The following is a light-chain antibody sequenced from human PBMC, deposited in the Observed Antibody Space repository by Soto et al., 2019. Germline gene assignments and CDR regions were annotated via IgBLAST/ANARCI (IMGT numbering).Light chain of an antibody. CDR1: QSISSW. V-gene: IGKV1-5*03. Sequence: DIQMTQSPSTLSASVGDRVTITCRAGQSISSWLAWYQQKPGKAPKLLIYKASSLESGVPSRFSGSGYGTEFTLTISSLQPDDFATYYCQQYNSYSWTFGQGTKVDIK. J-gene: IGKJ1*01. CDR3: QQYNSYSWT. CDR2: KAS.